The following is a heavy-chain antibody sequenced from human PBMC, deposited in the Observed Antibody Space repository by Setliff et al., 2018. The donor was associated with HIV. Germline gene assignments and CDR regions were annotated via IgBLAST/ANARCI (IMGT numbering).Heavy chain of an antibody. D-gene: IGHD5-18*01. CDR1: GYTFSSNG. CDR2: ISAYSGNT. Sequence: ASVKVSCKASGYTFSSNGISWVRQAPGQGLEWMGWISAYSGNTNYAQKIQGRVTMTTDTSTSTAYMELRSLRSDDTAVYYCARDDADTAMVIAFDIWGQGTMVTVSS. V-gene: IGHV1-18*01. J-gene: IGHJ3*02. CDR3: ARDDADTAMVIAFDI.